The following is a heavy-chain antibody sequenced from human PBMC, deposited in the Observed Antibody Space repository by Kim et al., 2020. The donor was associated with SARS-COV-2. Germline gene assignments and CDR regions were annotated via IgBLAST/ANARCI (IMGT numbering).Heavy chain of an antibody. Sequence: SDGGTYYADSVKGRFTISRDNSKNTLYLQLNSLRAEDTAIYYCARRARIGGQGTLVTVSS. J-gene: IGHJ4*02. CDR2: SDGGT. V-gene: IGHV3-66*04. CDR3: ARRARI.